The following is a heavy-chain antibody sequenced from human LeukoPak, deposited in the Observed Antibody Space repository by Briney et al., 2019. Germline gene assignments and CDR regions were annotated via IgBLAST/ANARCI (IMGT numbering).Heavy chain of an antibody. CDR3: VRQSSYYDTSGRIPYAFDI. D-gene: IGHD3-22*01. CDR2: NTSGST. CDR1: GGSISSGSYY. V-gene: IGHV4-61*09. J-gene: IGHJ3*02. Sequence: PSQTLSLTCTVSGGSISSGSYYWRWLRQPAGKGLEWIGHNTSGSTNSNPSLKSRVTISLDTSKNQFSLKLSSVTAADTAVYYCVRQSSYYDTSGRIPYAFDIWGQGTMVTVSS.